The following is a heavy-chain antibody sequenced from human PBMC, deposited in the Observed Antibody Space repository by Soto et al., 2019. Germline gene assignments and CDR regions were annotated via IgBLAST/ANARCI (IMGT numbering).Heavy chain of an antibody. J-gene: IGHJ3*02. V-gene: IGHV3-23*01. D-gene: IGHD6-13*01. Sequence: GALRISCAPSGVTFSRDAMRWVRQAPGKGLEWVSAISGSGGYTYYADSVKGRFTISRDNSKNTLYLQMNSLRAEDTAVYYCAKEKAAPGGAFDIWGQGTMVTVSS. CDR2: ISGSGGYT. CDR3: AKEKAAPGGAFDI. CDR1: GVTFSRDA.